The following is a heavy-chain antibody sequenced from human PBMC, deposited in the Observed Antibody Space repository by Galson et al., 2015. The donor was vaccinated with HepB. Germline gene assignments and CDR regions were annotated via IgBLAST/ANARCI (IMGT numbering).Heavy chain of an antibody. Sequence: FLRLSCAASGFTFSSYAMSWVRQAPGKGLEWVSAISGSGGSTYYADSVKGRFTISRDNSKNTLYLQMNSLRAEDTAVYYCAKQRMTTVTFDYWGQGTLVTVSS. V-gene: IGHV3-23*01. CDR1: GFTFSSYA. CDR3: AKQRMTTVTFDY. D-gene: IGHD4-17*01. CDR2: ISGSGGST. J-gene: IGHJ4*02.